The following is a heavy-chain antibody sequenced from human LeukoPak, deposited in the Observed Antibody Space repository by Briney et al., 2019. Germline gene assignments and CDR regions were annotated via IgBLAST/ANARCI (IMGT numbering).Heavy chain of an antibody. J-gene: IGHJ4*02. CDR3: AKGNTITPDY. V-gene: IGHV3-23*01. CDR2: ITSGGSRT. CDR1: GFTFSNYP. Sequence: GGSLRLSCAASGFTFSNYPMNWVRQAPGKGLEWVSAITSGGSRTYNADSVKGRFTISRDNSKNTLYLQMNGLRADDTAVYYCAKGNTITPDYWGQGTLVTVSS. D-gene: IGHD1-14*01.